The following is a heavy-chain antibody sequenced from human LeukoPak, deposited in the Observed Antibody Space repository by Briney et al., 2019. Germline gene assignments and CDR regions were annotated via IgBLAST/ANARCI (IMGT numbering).Heavy chain of an antibody. D-gene: IGHD3-10*01. V-gene: IGHV3-23*01. CDR3: AKASKSVFSGSDAFDI. Sequence: GGSLRLSCAATGFTSVNYAMSWVRQAPGKGLEWVSAISGSGGSTYYADSVKGRFTISRDNSKNTLYLQMNSLRAEDTAVYYCAKASKSVFSGSDAFDIWGQGTMVTVSS. J-gene: IGHJ3*02. CDR2: ISGSGGST. CDR1: GFTSVNYA.